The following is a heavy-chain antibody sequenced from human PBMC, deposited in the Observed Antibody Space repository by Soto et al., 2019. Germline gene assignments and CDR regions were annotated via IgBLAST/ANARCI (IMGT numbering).Heavy chain of an antibody. CDR3: ARDLALAGNY. Sequence: PGGSLRLSCAASGFTFSSYAMSWVRQTQEKGLEWVSSISSTSSYTHYSDSVKGRFTISRDNANNSLSLQMNSLRAEDTATYYCARDLALAGNYWGQGVLVTVSS. D-gene: IGHD6-19*01. CDR2: ISSTSSYT. V-gene: IGHV3-21*01. J-gene: IGHJ4*02. CDR1: GFTFSSYA.